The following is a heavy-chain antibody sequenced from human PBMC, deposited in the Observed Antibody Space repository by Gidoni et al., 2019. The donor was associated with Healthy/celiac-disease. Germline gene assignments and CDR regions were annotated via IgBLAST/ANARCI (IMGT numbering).Heavy chain of an antibody. CDR2: IYYSGST. D-gene: IGHD3-3*01. CDR3: ARSIQNLEWSDAFDI. V-gene: IGHV4-39*07. Sequence: QLQLQESGPGLVKPSETLSLNCPVSGGSISSSSYYWGWIRQPPGKGLEWLGSIYYSGSTYYNPSLKSRVTISVDTSKNQFSLKLSSVTAADTAVYYCARSIQNLEWSDAFDIWGQGTMVTVSS. J-gene: IGHJ3*02. CDR1: GGSISSSSYY.